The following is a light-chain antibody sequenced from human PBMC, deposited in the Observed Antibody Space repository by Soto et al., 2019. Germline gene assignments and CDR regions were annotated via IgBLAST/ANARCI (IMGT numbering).Light chain of an antibody. V-gene: IGLV2-14*01. CDR1: SSDVGGYNY. CDR3: SSYTSSSTLV. Sequence: QSALTQPASVSGSPGQSITISCTGTSSDVGGYNYVSWYQHHPGKAPKLILYEVSNRPSGVSNRFSGSKSGNTASLTTSGLQAEDEADYYCSSYTSSSTLVFGGGTKLTVL. CDR2: EVS. J-gene: IGLJ3*02.